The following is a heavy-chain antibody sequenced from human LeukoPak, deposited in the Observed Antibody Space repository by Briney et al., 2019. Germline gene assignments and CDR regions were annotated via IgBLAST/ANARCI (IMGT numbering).Heavy chain of an antibody. Sequence: SETLSLTCAVYGGSFSGYYWSWIRQPPGKGLEWIGKINHSGGTNYNPSLKSRVTISVDTSKNQFSLKLSSVTAADTAVYYCAVGRGIYYWGQGTL. J-gene: IGHJ4*02. V-gene: IGHV4-34*01. CDR2: INHSGGT. CDR3: AVGRGIYY. CDR1: GGSFSGYY.